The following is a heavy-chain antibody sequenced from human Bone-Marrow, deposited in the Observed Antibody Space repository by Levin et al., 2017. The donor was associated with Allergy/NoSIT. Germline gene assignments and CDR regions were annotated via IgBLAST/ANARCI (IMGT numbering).Heavy chain of an antibody. V-gene: IGHV3-9*01. CDR1: GFTFNDYA. J-gene: IGHJ4*02. CDR3: AKDTGSNYYDSGGLDH. D-gene: IGHD3-22*01. CDR2: IGWNSGTI. Sequence: PGGSLRLSCAASGFTFNDYAMHWVRQVPVKGLEWVSGIGWNSGTIGYADSVEGRFTISRDNAENSMYLHMNSLRPEDTALYYCAKDTGSNYYDSGGLDHWGQGTLVTVSS.